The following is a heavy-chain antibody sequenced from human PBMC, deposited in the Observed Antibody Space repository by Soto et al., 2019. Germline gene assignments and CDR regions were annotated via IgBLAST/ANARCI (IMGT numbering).Heavy chain of an antibody. CDR3: ARESTPDHSPPGYNWFDP. CDR2: ISSNGGST. Sequence: GGSLRLSCAASGFTFSSYAMHWVRQAPGKGLEYVSAISSNGGSTYYANSVKGRFTISRDNSKNTLYLQMGSLRAEDMAVYYCARESTPDHSPPGYNWFDPWGQGTLVTVSS. CDR1: GFTFSSYA. D-gene: IGHD1-1*01. V-gene: IGHV3-64*01. J-gene: IGHJ5*02.